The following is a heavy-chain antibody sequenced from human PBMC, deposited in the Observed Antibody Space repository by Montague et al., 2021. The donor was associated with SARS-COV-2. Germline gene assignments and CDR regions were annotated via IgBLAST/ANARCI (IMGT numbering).Heavy chain of an antibody. V-gene: IGHV6-1*01. CDR2: TYYRSKWYT. CDR1: GDSVSSNSAT. CDR3: AREGAVPGPRGIYFDD. Sequence: CAISGDSVSSNSATWNWIRQSPSGGLEWLGRTYYRSKWYTDYAPSVKTRITITPDTSNNQFSLHLNSVTPGDTGVYYCAREGAVPGPRGIYFDDWGQGTLVTVSS. D-gene: IGHD1-26*01. J-gene: IGHJ4*02.